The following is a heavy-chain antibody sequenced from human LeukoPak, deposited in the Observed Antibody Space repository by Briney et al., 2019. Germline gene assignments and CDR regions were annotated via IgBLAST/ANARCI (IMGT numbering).Heavy chain of an antibody. V-gene: IGHV3-7*01. CDR3: ARATMIVVVLDAFDI. D-gene: IGHD3-22*01. CDR2: IKQDGSEK. J-gene: IGHJ3*02. Sequence: PGGSLRLSCAASGFTFSSYWMSWVRQAPGKGLEWVANIKQDGSEKYYVDSVKGRFTISRDNAKNSLYLQMNGLRAEDTAVYYCARATMIVVVLDAFDIWGQGTMVTVSS. CDR1: GFTFSSYW.